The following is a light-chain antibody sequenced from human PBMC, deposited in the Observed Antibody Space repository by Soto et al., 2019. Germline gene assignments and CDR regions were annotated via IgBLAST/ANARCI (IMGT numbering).Light chain of an antibody. CDR3: QQYDSLPIT. J-gene: IGKJ5*01. CDR2: DAS. Sequence: DLQMTQSPSSLSASVGDRVTITCQASQDISTSLNWFQQKRGKAPKLLIYDASHLETGVPSRFSGSGSETEFTFTISSLQPEDIATYYCQQYDSLPITFGQGTRLEI. CDR1: QDISTS. V-gene: IGKV1-33*01.